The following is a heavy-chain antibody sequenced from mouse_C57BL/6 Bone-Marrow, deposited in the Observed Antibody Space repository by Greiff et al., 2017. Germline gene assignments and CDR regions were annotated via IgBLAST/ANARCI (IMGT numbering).Heavy chain of an antibody. CDR2: IYPGSGST. Sequence: VQLQQPGAELVKPGASVKMSCKASGYTFTSYWITWVKQRPGQGLEWIGDIYPGSGSTNYNEKFKSKATLTVDTSSSTAYMQLSSLTSEDSAVYYCARERLRRRGYAMDYWGQGTSVTVSS. D-gene: IGHD2-2*01. CDR1: GYTFTSYW. J-gene: IGHJ4*01. CDR3: ARERLRRRGYAMDY. V-gene: IGHV1-55*01.